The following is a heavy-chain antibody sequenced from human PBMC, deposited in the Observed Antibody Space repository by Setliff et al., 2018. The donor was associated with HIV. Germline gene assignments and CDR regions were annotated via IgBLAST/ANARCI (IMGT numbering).Heavy chain of an antibody. CDR3: AREGVNFWTPPGWFDP. J-gene: IGHJ5*02. D-gene: IGHD3-3*01. Sequence: SETLSLTCTVSGGSISSHYWSWIRQPPGKGLEWIGYIYYSGSTNYNPSLKSRVTMSVDTSKNQFSLKLSSVTAADTAVYYCAREGVNFWTPPGWFDPWGQGTLVTVSS. CDR1: GGSISSHY. V-gene: IGHV4-59*11. CDR2: IYYSGST.